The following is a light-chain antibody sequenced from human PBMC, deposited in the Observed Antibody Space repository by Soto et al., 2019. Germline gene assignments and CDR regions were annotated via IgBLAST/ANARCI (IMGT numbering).Light chain of an antibody. CDR2: GAS. Sequence: EIVLTQSPGTLSLSPGERATLSCRASQSVTNNYLAWYQQKPGQAPRLLIYGASRRAAGIPDRFSGSGSGTDFTLTINRLEPEDFVLYSCQQYGSSPPWTFGQGTKVEIK. V-gene: IGKV3-20*01. CDR3: QQYGSSPPWT. CDR1: QSVTNNY. J-gene: IGKJ1*01.